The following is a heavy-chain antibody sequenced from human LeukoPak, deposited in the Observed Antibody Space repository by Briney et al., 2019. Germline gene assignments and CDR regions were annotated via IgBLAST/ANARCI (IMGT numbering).Heavy chain of an antibody. CDR3: SGGTYADY. CDR1: GFTFSSYW. Sequence: PGGSLRLSCAASGFTFSSYWMTWVRQAPGKGLEWVANIGQGGSEKHYVDSVKGRFTISRDNAKNSLYLQMNSLRAEDTAVYYCSGGTYADYWGQGTLVTVSS. CDR2: IGQGGSEK. J-gene: IGHJ4*02. V-gene: IGHV3-7*01. D-gene: IGHD3-16*01.